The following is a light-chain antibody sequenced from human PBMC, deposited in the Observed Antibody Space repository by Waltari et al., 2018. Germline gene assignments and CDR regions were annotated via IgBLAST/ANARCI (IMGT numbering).Light chain of an antibody. CDR1: ESVLYSPNNKNH. CDR2: WAS. CDR3: QQYYNTPLT. V-gene: IGKV4-1*01. Sequence: DIVITQSPESLAVALGEQATINWKSSESVLYSPNNKNHLAWYQQKPGQPPKLLIYWASTHKSGVPDRFSGSGSETDFTLTVSSLQAEDVALYYCQQYYNTPLTFGGGTKVEIK. J-gene: IGKJ4*01.